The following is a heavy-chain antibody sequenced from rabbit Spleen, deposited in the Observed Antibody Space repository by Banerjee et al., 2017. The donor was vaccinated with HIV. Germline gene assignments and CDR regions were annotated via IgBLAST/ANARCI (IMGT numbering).Heavy chain of an antibody. CDR3: ARGSATMTMVIIGYYLSL. V-gene: IGHV1S40*01. Sequence: QSLEESGGDLVKPGASLTLTCTASGFSFSAVHWIYWVRQAPGKGLEWIGTIYAGSTGTIDFASWAKGRFTISKTSSTTVTLQMTTLTTADTATYFCARGSATMTMVIIGYYLSLWGQGTLVTVS. CDR1: GFSFSAVHW. J-gene: IGHJ4*01. D-gene: IGHD2-1*01. CDR2: IYAGSTGTI.